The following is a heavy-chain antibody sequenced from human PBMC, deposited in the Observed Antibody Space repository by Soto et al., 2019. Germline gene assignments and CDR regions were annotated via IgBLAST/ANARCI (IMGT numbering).Heavy chain of an antibody. CDR1: GGTFSSYA. V-gene: IGHV1-69*01. J-gene: IGHJ4*02. CDR2: IIPIFGTA. D-gene: IGHD1-26*01. Sequence: QVQLVQSGAEVKKPGSSVKVSCKASGGTFSSYAISWVRQAPGQGLEWMGGIIPIFGTANYAQKFQGRVTITGDESTGTAYMGLGSLRSEGTGVYYWAGWGLHWGAGGYWGQGTLVTVSS. CDR3: AGWGLHWGAGGY.